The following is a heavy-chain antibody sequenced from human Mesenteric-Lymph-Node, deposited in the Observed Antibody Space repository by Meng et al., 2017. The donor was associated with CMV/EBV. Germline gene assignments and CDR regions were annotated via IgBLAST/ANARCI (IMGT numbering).Heavy chain of an antibody. CDR2: INPSTSST. D-gene: IGHD5-12*01. V-gene: IGHV1-46*01. CDR1: GYTFTTYH. CDR3: ARASNSGYDWVYFQH. J-gene: IGHJ1*01. Sequence: ASVKVSCKASGYTFTTYHAHWVRQAPGQGLEWMGMINPSTSSTDYAQNFQGRVTMTRDTSTSTVYMELSSLRSEDTAVYYCARASNSGYDWVYFQHWGQGTLVTVSS.